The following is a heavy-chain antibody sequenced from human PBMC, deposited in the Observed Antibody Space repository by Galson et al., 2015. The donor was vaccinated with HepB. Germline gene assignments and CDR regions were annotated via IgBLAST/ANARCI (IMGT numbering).Heavy chain of an antibody. CDR1: GFTFSSYW. CDR2: IKSDGSSV. V-gene: IGHV3-74*01. CDR3: ARDLPVYDSSGHYHPDYYYHMDV. J-gene: IGHJ6*02. D-gene: IGHD3-22*01. Sequence: SLRLSCAGSGFTFSSYWMHWVRQVPGKGLMWVSTIKSDGSSVNYADSVRGRFTISRDDAKQTLYLQMNSLRAEDSAVYFCARDLPVYDSSGHYHPDYYYHMDVWGQGTTVAVSS.